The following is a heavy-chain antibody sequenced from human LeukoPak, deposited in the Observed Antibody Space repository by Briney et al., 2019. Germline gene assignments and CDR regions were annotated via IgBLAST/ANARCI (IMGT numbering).Heavy chain of an antibody. CDR3: ARGRLAQSGDFDY. CDR2: ISSSSSYI. CDR1: GFTFSSYS. V-gene: IGHV3-21*01. J-gene: IGHJ4*02. Sequence: GGSLRLSCAASGFTFSSYSMNWVRQAPGKGLEWVSSISSSSSYIYYADSVKGRFTISRDNAKNSLYLRMNSLRAEDTAVYYCARGRLAQSGDFDYWGQGTLVTVSS. D-gene: IGHD3-10*01.